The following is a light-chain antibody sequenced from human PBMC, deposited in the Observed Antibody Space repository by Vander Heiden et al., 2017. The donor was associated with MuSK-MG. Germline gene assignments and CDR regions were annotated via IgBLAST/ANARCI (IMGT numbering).Light chain of an antibody. Sequence: DIHITPAPSSLSASVGDRVTLHFRASQGISNYLAWYQQKPGKGLKLLIYASSTLQSGVPSRLSGSGCGTDFTLTISSRQPEDVAAYYCQDHYCTPPFTFGQGTQLEIK. CDR1: QGISNY. V-gene: IGKV1-27*01. CDR3: QDHYCTPPFT. CDR2: ASS. J-gene: IGKJ5*01.